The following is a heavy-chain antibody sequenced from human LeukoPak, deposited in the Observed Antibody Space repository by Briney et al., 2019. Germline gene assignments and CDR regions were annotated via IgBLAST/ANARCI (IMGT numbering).Heavy chain of an antibody. Sequence: ASVKVSCKPSGYTFTSYDINWVRQATGQGLEWMGWMNPDSTNTGYAQKFQGRVSMTRDTSISTAYMELSSLTSEDTAVYYCARSGFSNTFPLDYWGQGTLVTVSS. D-gene: IGHD2/OR15-2a*01. CDR3: ARSGFSNTFPLDY. CDR1: GYTFTSYD. V-gene: IGHV1-8*01. CDR2: MNPDSTNT. J-gene: IGHJ4*02.